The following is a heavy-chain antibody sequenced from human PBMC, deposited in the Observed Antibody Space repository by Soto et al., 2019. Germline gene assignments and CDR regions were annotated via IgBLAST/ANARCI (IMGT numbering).Heavy chain of an antibody. CDR1: GGSISSYY. Sequence: SETLSLTCTVSGGSISSYYWSWIRQPPGKGLEWIGYIYHSGSTNYNPSLKSRVTISLDTSKNQFSLELSSVTAADTAVYYCAGRVGLMYALPHHYYYMDVWGRGTTVT. D-gene: IGHD2-8*01. V-gene: IGHV4-59*08. J-gene: IGHJ6*03. CDR3: AGRVGLMYALPHHYYYMDV. CDR2: IYHSGST.